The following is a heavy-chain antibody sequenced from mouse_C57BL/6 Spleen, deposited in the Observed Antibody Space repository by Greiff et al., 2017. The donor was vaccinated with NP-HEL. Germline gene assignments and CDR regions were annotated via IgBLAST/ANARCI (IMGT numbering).Heavy chain of an antibody. J-gene: IGHJ2*01. V-gene: IGHV1-72*01. Sequence: QVQLQQPGAELVKPGASVKLSCKASGYTFTSYWMHWVKQRPGRGLEWIGRIDPNSGGTKYNEKFKSKATLTVDKPSSTAYMQLSSLTSEDSAVYYCANGITTVVDPYYFDYWGQGTTLTVSS. CDR1: GYTFTSYW. D-gene: IGHD1-1*01. CDR2: IDPNSGGT. CDR3: ANGITTVVDPYYFDY.